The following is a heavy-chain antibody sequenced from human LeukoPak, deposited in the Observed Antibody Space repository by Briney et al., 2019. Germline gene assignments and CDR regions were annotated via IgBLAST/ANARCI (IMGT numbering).Heavy chain of an antibody. CDR2: FDPEDGET. CDR1: GYTLTELS. V-gene: IGHV1-24*01. J-gene: IGHJ6*02. D-gene: IGHD3-10*01. Sequence: ASVKVSCKVSGYTLTELSMLWVRQAPGKGLEWMGGFDPEDGETIYAQKFQGRVTMTEDTSTDTASMELSSLRSEDTAVYYCATLPADGSDVWGQGTTVTVSS. CDR3: ATLPADGSDV.